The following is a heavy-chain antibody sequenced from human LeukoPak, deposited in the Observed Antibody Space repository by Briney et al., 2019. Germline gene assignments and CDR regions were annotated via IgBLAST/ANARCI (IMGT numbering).Heavy chain of an antibody. D-gene: IGHD2-8*02. CDR3: ARVVYAPRDYYYYMDV. V-gene: IGHV4-38-2*02. J-gene: IGHJ6*03. CDR1: GYSISSGYY. Sequence: SETLSLTCTVSGYSISSGYYWGWIRQPPGKGLEWIGSIYHSGSTYYNPSLKSRVTISVDTSKNQFSLKLSSVTAADTAVYYCARVVYAPRDYYYYMDVWGKGTTVTVSS. CDR2: IYHSGST.